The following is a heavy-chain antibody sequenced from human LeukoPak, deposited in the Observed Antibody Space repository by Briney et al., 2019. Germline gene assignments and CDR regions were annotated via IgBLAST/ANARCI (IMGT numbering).Heavy chain of an antibody. D-gene: IGHD5/OR15-5a*01. CDR2: IYYSGST. CDR3: ARDQLGPLRMYAFDI. Sequence: SETLSLTCTVSGYSISSSSYYWGWLRQPPGTGLEWIGSIYYSGSTYYNPSLKSRVTISVDTSKNQFSLKLSSVTAADTAVYYCARDQLGPLRMYAFDIWGQGTMVTVSS. V-gene: IGHV4-39*07. J-gene: IGHJ3*02. CDR1: GYSISSSSYY.